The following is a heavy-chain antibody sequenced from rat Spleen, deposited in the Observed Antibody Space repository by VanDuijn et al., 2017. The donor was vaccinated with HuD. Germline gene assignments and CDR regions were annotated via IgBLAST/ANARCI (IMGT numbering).Heavy chain of an antibody. CDR1: GFNFNDYW. V-gene: IGHV4-2*01. CDR2: FNKDSSII. J-gene: IGHJ1*01. Sequence: EVKLVESGCGLVQPGRSLKLSCEASGFNFNDYWMGWVRQAPGKGLEWMGEFNKDSSIISYSPSLKDKFTISSDNAQNTLYLQMSRLGSEDTAIYYCTRGSDWYFDFGGPGTMVTVSS. CDR3: TRGSDWYFDF.